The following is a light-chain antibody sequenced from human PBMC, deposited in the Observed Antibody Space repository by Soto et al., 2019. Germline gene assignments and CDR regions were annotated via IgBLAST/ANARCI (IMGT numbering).Light chain of an antibody. CDR2: QTS. CDR1: QYINTR. Sequence: EIVLTQSPATLSSSPGDRVTLSCRASQYINTRLAWYQHRPGQAPRLLIDQTSIRAAGIPARFSASGSGTDFTLTISDVQPEDFALYYCHQRQSWPRTVGQGTKVDSK. J-gene: IGKJ1*01. CDR3: HQRQSWPRT. V-gene: IGKV3-11*01.